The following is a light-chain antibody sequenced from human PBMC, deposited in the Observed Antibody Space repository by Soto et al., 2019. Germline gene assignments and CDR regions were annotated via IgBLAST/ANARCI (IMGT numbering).Light chain of an antibody. CDR2: GAS. J-gene: IGKJ4*01. CDR1: QSVSSSY. Sequence: EIVLTQSPGTLSLSPGERATLSCRASQSVSSSYLAWYQQKPGQAPSLLIYGASSRATGIPDRFSGSGSGTDFTLTISRLEPEDVAGYYCQHYGSSLLTFGGGTKVEIK. CDR3: QHYGSSLLT. V-gene: IGKV3-20*01.